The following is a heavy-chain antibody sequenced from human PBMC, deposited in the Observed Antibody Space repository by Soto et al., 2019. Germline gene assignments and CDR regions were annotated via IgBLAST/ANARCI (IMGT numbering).Heavy chain of an antibody. V-gene: IGHV3-33*01. J-gene: IGHJ4*02. CDR2: IWYDGSNK. CDR1: GFTFSSYG. D-gene: IGHD3-16*01. Sequence: GGSLRLSCAASGFTFSSYGMHWVRQAPGKGLEWVAVIWYDGSNKYYADSVKGRFTISRDNSKNTLYLQMNSLRAEDRAVYYGARDQARGAKARWGGYYPTLFYWGQGTLVPVSS. CDR3: ARDQARGAKARWGGYYPTLFY.